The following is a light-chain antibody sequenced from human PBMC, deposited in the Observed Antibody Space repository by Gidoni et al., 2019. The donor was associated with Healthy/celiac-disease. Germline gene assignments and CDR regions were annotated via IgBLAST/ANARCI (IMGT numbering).Light chain of an antibody. J-gene: IGKJ2*01. CDR2: GAS. CDR3: QQYGSSPYT. V-gene: IGKV3-20*01. Sequence: IVLTQSPGTRSLSPGERATLSCRARQSVSSSYLAWYQQKPGQAPRLLIYGASSRATGIPDRFSGSGSGTDFTLTISRLEPEDFAIYYCQQYGSSPYTFGQGTKLEIK. CDR1: QSVSSSY.